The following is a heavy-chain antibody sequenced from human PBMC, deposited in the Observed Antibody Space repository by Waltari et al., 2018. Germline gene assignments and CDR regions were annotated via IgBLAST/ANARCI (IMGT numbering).Heavy chain of an antibody. CDR2: LKEDCAEN. D-gene: IGHD3-3*01. CDR1: GFSLSTYW. V-gene: IGHV3-7*01. Sequence: LVESGGGLVQPGGSLRLYCAASGFSLSTYWMSWVRRGPGKGLGWRGRLKEDCAENYYVDSVKGRLTISRDNAKNSLHLQMNSLRVEDTAEYYCARVSLWSGFYFDEWGQGTVVTVSA. CDR3: ARVSLWSGFYFDE. J-gene: IGHJ4*02.